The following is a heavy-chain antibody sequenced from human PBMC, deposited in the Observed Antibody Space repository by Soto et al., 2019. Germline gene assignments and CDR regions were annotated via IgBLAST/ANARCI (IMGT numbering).Heavy chain of an antibody. CDR1: GGSISSGGYS. CDR3: ARAPSYGSGSNSFDY. CDR2: IYHSGST. D-gene: IGHD3-10*01. V-gene: IGHV4-30-2*01. Sequence: PSETLSLTCAVSGGSISSGGYSWSWIRQPPGKGLEWIGYIYHSGSTYYNPSLKSRVTISVDRSKNQFSLKLSSVTAADTAVYYCARAPSYGSGSNSFDYWGQGTLVTVSS. J-gene: IGHJ4*02.